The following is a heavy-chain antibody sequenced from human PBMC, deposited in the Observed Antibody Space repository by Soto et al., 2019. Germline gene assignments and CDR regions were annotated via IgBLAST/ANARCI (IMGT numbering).Heavy chain of an antibody. V-gene: IGHV3-49*03. CDR2: IRSKAYGGTT. D-gene: IGHD5-18*01. Sequence: PGGSLRLSCTASGFTFGDYAMSWFRQAPGKGLEWVGFIRSKAYGGTTEYAASVKGRFTISRDDSKSIAYLQMNSLKTEDTAVYYCTRAVDTAMVSDIDYWGQGTLVTVSS. J-gene: IGHJ4*02. CDR1: GFTFGDYA. CDR3: TRAVDTAMVSDIDY.